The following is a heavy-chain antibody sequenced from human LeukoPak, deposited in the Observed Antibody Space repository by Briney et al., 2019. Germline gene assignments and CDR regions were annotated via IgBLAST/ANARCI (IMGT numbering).Heavy chain of an antibody. V-gene: IGHV4-59*08. D-gene: IGHD4-17*01. CDR1: GGSIRNYY. CDR2: VSNSGST. CDR3: ARGYDYGDYVGDFDY. Sequence: SETLSLTCSVSGGSIRNYYWTWIRQPPGKGLEWIGHVSNSGSTKYNPSLKSRVTISIDTSKKHFSLKLSSVTAADTAVYYCARGYDYGDYVGDFDYWGQGTLVTVSS. J-gene: IGHJ4*02.